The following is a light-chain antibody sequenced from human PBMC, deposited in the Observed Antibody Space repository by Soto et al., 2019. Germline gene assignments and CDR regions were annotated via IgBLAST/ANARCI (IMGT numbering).Light chain of an antibody. CDR2: LVS. Sequence: DIVMTQSPLPLPVTPGEPASISCRSSQSLLHVNGYTYLDWYLQKPGQSPQLLMYLVSIRASGVPDRFSGSGSGTDFTLKISRVEAEDVGVYYCMQAVQIPGTFGQGTKVEIK. CDR3: MQAVQIPGT. J-gene: IGKJ1*01. CDR1: QSLLHVNGYTY. V-gene: IGKV2-28*01.